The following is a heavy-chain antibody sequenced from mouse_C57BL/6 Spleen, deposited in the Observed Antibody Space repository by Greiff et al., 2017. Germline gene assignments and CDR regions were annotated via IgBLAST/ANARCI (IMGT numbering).Heavy chain of an antibody. CDR2: INYDGSST. V-gene: IGHV5-16*01. CDR1: GFTFSDSY. CDR3: ARLWLRQIFDY. J-gene: IGHJ2*01. Sequence: EVKLMESEGGLVQPGSSMKLSCTASGFTFSDSYMAWVRQVPEKGLEWVANINYDGSSTYYLDSLKSRFIISRDNAKNILYLQMSRLKSEDAATYDCARLWLRQIFDYWGQGTTLTVSS. D-gene: IGHD2-2*01.